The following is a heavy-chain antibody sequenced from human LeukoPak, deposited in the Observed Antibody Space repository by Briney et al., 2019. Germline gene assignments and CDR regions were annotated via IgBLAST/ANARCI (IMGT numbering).Heavy chain of an antibody. D-gene: IGHD4-17*01. CDR3: ARDMYYGDYEIDY. J-gene: IGHJ4*02. V-gene: IGHV3-48*02. CDR1: GFTFSSYD. Sequence: GGSLRLSCAASGFTFSSYDMNWVRQAPGKGLEWVSYITSSSSTIYYADSVKGRFTISRDNAKNSLFLQMNSLRDEDTAVYYCARDMYYGDYEIDYWGQGTLVTVSS. CDR2: ITSSSSTI.